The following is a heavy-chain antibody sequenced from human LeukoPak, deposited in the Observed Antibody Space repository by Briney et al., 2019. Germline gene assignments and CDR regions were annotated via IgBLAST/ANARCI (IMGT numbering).Heavy chain of an antibody. D-gene: IGHD3-16*01. V-gene: IGHV3-23*01. CDR1: GFTFSSYA. CDR2: ISGSAGST. Sequence: GGSLRLSCAASGFTFSSYAMSWVRQAPGKGLEWVSAISGSAGSTYYADSVKGRFTISRDNSKNTLYLQMNSLRAEDTAVYYCAKDDNYIRFLSWGQGTLVTVSS. J-gene: IGHJ5*02. CDR3: AKDDNYIRFLS.